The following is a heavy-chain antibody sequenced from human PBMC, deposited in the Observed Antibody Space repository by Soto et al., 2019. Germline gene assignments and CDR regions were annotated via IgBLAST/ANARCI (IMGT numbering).Heavy chain of an antibody. D-gene: IGHD3-22*01. V-gene: IGHV3-23*01. J-gene: IGHJ4*02. CDR1: GFTFSSYA. CDR3: AKDSVEGFTMIVEY. Sequence: GGSLRLSCAASGFTFSSYAMSWVRQAPGKGLEWVSAISGSGGSTYYADSVKGRFTISRDNSKNTLYLQMNSLRAEDTAVYYCAKDSVEGFTMIVEYWGQGTLVTVSS. CDR2: ISGSGGST.